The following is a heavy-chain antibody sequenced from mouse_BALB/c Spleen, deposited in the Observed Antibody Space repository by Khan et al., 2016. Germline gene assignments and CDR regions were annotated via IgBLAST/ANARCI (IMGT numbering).Heavy chain of an antibody. Sequence: EVELVESGGGLVKPGGSLKLSCAASGFTFGDYYMYWVRQTPEKRPEWVATISDGGSYTYYPDSVKGRFTISRDNAKNNLYLQMSSLKSEDTAMYYCAREGLRRGFAYWGQGTLVTVSA. CDR3: AREGLRRGFAY. D-gene: IGHD2-4*01. V-gene: IGHV5-4*02. CDR2: ISDGGSYT. J-gene: IGHJ3*01. CDR1: GFTFGDYY.